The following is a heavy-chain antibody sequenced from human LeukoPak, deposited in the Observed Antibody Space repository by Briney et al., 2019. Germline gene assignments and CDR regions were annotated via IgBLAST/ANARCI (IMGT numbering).Heavy chain of an antibody. CDR3: TRGANWAFDY. CDR2: VYSDGSDS. V-gene: IGHV3-74*01. J-gene: IGHJ4*02. CDR1: GFTFNTYP. Sequence: GGSLRLSCTASGFTFNTYPMHWVRHAPGKGLVWVSRVYSDGSDSRHADSVKGRFTISRDNAKNTLYLQMNSLRVEDTAVYYCTRGANWAFDYWGQGTLVTVSS. D-gene: IGHD1-1*01.